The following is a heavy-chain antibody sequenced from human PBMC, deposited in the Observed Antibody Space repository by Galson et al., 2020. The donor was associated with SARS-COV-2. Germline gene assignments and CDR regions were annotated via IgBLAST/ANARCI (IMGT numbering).Heavy chain of an antibody. CDR3: ARHDYSDSSGYYPSYFDY. D-gene: IGHD3-22*01. J-gene: IGHJ4*02. V-gene: IGHV4-39*01. CDR2: IYYSGST. CDR1: GGSISSSSYY. Sequence: SETLSLTCTVSGGSISSSSYYWAWIRQPPGKGLEWIESIYYSGSTYYNPSLKSRVTISVDTSKNQFSLKLSSVTAADTAVYYCARHDYSDSSGYYPSYFDYWGQGTLFTSSA.